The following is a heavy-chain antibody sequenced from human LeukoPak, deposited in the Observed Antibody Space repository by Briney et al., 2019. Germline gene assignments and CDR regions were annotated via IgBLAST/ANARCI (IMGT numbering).Heavy chain of an antibody. Sequence: GASVKVSCKAFGYTFTGYWMHWVRQAPGQGPEWMGVISPSGGSTIYAQKFKGRVTLTRDMSTSTDYLELSSLRSEDTAVYYCARGRASDRGVIRASYYYMDVWGKGTTVTVSS. J-gene: IGHJ6*03. CDR2: ISPSGGST. D-gene: IGHD3-10*01. CDR1: GYTFTGYW. V-gene: IGHV1-46*01. CDR3: ARGRASDRGVIRASYYYMDV.